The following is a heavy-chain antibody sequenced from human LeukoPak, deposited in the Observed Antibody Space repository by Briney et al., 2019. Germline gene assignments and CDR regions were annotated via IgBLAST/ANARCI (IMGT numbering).Heavy chain of an antibody. CDR1: GFTFSTSW. V-gene: IGHV3-74*01. Sequence: GGSLRLSCAASGFTFSTSWMHWVRQSPGTGLVWVARIKSDVRSTDYAGSVKGRFTISRDDANNILYLQMNSPRAEDTAVYYCTAIRPDYWGQGTVVTVSS. D-gene: IGHD2-21*02. CDR3: TAIRPDY. CDR2: IKSDVRST. J-gene: IGHJ4*02.